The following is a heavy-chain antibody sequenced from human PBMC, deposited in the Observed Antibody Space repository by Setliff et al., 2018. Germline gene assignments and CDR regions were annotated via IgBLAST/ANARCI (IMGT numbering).Heavy chain of an antibody. J-gene: IGHJ4*02. CDR1: GFTFSRYW. Sequence: GSLRLSCAASGFTFSRYWMSWVRQAPGKGLEWVANIKQDGSEKYYVDSVKGRFTISRDNAKNSLYLQMNSLRAEDTAVYFCARAFGSGWFWGQGTLVTVSS. CDR3: ARAFGSGWF. V-gene: IGHV3-7*01. D-gene: IGHD6-19*01. CDR2: IKQDGSEK.